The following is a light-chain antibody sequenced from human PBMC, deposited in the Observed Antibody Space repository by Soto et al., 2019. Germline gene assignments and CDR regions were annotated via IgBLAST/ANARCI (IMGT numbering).Light chain of an antibody. Sequence: QSALTQPPSVSGSPGQSIAISCTGFSGDVGDYNYVSWYQQHPDRAPKLMIYDVSDRPSGVSNRFSASKSGNTASLTISGLQAEDEADYYCSAYRTSSTLYVFGTGTKVTVL. CDR2: DVS. CDR3: SAYRTSSTLYV. J-gene: IGLJ1*01. V-gene: IGLV2-14*03. CDR1: SGDVGDYNY.